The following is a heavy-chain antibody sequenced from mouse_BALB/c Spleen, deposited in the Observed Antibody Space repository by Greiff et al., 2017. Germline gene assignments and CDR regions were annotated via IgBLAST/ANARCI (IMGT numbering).Heavy chain of an antibody. V-gene: IGHV5-6*01. CDR3: AREDYYGYYAMDY. D-gene: IGHD1-1*01. CDR1: GFTFSSYG. Sequence: EVQGVESGGDLVKPGGSLKLSCAASGFTFSSYGMSWVRQTPDKRLEWVATISSGGSYTYYPDSVKGRFTISRDNAKNTLYLQMSSLKSEDTAMYYCAREDYYGYYAMDYWGQGTSVTVSS. CDR2: ISSGGSYT. J-gene: IGHJ4*01.